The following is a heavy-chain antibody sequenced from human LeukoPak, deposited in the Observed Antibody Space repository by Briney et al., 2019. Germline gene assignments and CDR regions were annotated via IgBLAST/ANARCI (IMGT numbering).Heavy chain of an antibody. Sequence: SVEVSCKASGYTFSGYYIHWLRQAPGQGLEWMGGIIPLLGIPTYAERFQGRLTITADQSTSTTYMELTGLRSEDTAIYYCARREQTDKKFDFWGQGTLVIVSS. CDR1: GYTFSGYY. CDR2: IIPLLGIP. V-gene: IGHV1-69*10. J-gene: IGHJ4*02. CDR3: ARREQTDKKFDF. D-gene: IGHD1/OR15-1a*01.